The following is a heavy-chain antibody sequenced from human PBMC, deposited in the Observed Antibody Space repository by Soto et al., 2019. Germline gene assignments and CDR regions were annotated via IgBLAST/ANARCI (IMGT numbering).Heavy chain of an antibody. D-gene: IGHD6-19*01. CDR1: GFTVSSNY. CDR2: IYSGGST. Sequence: GGSLRLSCAASGFTVSSNYMSWVRQAPGKGLEWVSVIYSGGSTYYADSVKGRFTISIDNSKNTLYLQMNSLRAEDTSVYYCARFRSRSGLFDYWVQGTLVTVSS. J-gene: IGHJ4*02. CDR3: ARFRSRSGLFDY. V-gene: IGHV3-66*01.